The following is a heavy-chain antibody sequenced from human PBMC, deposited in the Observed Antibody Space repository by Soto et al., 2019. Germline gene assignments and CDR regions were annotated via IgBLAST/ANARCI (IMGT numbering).Heavy chain of an antibody. J-gene: IGHJ4*02. Sequence: QVQLVQSGAEVKKPGASVKVSCKASGYTFTGYYMHWVRQAPGQGLEWMGWINPNSGGTNYAQKFQCWGTMTRETSISTAYMELSRLRSDDKAVYYYARDASIAAIFEFDYWGQGTLVTVSS. CDR2: INPNSGGT. D-gene: IGHD6-13*01. CDR3: ARDASIAAIFEFDY. CDR1: GYTFTGYY. V-gene: IGHV1-2*04.